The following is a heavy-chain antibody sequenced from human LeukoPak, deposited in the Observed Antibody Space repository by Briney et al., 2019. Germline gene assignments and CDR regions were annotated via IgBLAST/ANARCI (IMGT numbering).Heavy chain of an antibody. D-gene: IGHD6-19*01. CDR3: ARQFIAVAGTFDY. V-gene: IGHV3-30*04. J-gene: IGHJ4*02. Sequence: GRSLRLSGAASGFTFSSYAMHWVRQAPGKGLEWVAVISYDGSNKYYADSVKGRFTISRDNSKNTLYLQMNSLRAEDTAVYYCARQFIAVAGTFDYWGQGTLVTVSS. CDR1: GFTFSSYA. CDR2: ISYDGSNK.